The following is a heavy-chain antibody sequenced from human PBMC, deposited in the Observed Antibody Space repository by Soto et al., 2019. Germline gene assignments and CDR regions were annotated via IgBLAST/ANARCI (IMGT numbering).Heavy chain of an antibody. CDR1: GFTFSSYG. CDR2: ISYDGSNK. V-gene: IGHV3-30*18. CDR3: AKIGIPDYYDSGGYAY. J-gene: IGHJ4*02. Sequence: QVQLVESGGGVVQPGRSLRLACAVSGFTFSSYGMYWVRQAPGKGLEWVAVISYDGSNKYYADSVKGRCTISRDNSKNTLYLQMNSLRAEDTAVYYCAKIGIPDYYDSGGYAYWGQGTLVTVSS. D-gene: IGHD3-22*01.